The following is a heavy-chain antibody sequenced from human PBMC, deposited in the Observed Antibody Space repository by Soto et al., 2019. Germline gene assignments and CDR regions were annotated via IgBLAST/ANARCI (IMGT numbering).Heavy chain of an antibody. CDR3: ASISAVAGFGAFDI. Sequence: SETLSLTCTVSGGSLSRYYWSLIRQPPGKGLEWIGYIYYSGSTNYNPSLKSRVTISVDTSKNQFSLKLSSVTAADTAVYYCASISAVAGFGAFDIWGQGTMVTVSS. D-gene: IGHD6-19*01. V-gene: IGHV4-59*01. CDR2: IYYSGST. J-gene: IGHJ3*02. CDR1: GGSLSRYY.